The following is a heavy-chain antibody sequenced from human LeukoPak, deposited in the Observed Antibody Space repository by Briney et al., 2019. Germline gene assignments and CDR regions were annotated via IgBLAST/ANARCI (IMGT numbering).Heavy chain of an antibody. J-gene: IGHJ4*02. D-gene: IGHD2-15*01. Sequence: PSETLSLTCTVSGGSINTPNYYWGWIRQTPGKGLEWIGSIYYSGSTYYNPSLKSRVTILVDTSRNQFSLKLSSVTAADTAVYYCARVGRGGTYFDYWAQGTLVTVSS. V-gene: IGHV4-39*07. CDR1: GGSINTPNYY. CDR2: IYYSGST. CDR3: ARVGRGGTYFDY.